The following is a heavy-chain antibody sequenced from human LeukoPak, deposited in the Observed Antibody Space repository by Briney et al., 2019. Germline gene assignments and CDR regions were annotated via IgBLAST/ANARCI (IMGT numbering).Heavy chain of an antibody. CDR1: GDAISTEY. CDR2: IANGRT. Sequence: SETLSLTCTVSGDAISTEYWNWIRQTPGKGLEWVGHIANGRTDYNPSLKSRAIISIDASKNQISLRLTSVTAADTAVYHCARDKAHSYGYYFDPWGPGTQVLVSS. J-gene: IGHJ4*02. D-gene: IGHD3-10*01. CDR3: ARDKAHSYGYYFDP. V-gene: IGHV4-4*08.